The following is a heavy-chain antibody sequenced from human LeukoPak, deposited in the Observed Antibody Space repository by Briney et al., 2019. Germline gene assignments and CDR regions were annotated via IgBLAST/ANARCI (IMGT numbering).Heavy chain of an antibody. CDR2: ISYDGSNK. D-gene: IGHD3-10*01. V-gene: IGHV3-30-3*01. CDR1: GFTFSSYA. J-gene: IGHJ4*02. Sequence: PGGSLRLSCAASGFTFSSYAMHWVRQAPGKGLEWVAVISYDGSNKYYADSVKGRFTISRDNSKNTLYLQMNSLRAEDTAVYYCAKARGSGSYYNAFDYWGQGTLVTVSS. CDR3: AKARGSGSYYNAFDY.